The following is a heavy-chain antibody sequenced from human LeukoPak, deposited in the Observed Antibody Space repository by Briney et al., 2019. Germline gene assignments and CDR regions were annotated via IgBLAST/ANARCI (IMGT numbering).Heavy chain of an antibody. J-gene: IGHJ4*02. CDR3: AKDRIGAVMYFDD. CDR2: IKHDGSEK. D-gene: IGHD6-13*01. CDR1: GFTFSSYW. Sequence: GGSLRLSCAASGFTFSSYWMSWVRQAPGKGLEWVANIKHDGSEKYYVDSVKGRFTISRDNAKDSLYLQMNSLRAEDTAVYYCAKDRIGAVMYFDDWGQGTLVTVSS. V-gene: IGHV3-7*03.